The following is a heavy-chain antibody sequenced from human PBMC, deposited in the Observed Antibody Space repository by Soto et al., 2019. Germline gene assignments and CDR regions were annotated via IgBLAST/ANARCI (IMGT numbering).Heavy chain of an antibody. CDR2: INPNSGGT. V-gene: IGHV1-2*04. CDR3: ARDGNYYGSGSYVAFDI. D-gene: IGHD3-10*01. Sequence: GASVKVSCKASGYTFTCYYMHWVRQAPGQGLEWMGWINPNSGGTNYAQKFQGWVTMTRDTSISTAYMELSRLRSDDTAVYYCARDGNYYGSGSYVAFDIWGQGKMVTVSS. J-gene: IGHJ3*02. CDR1: GYTFTCYY.